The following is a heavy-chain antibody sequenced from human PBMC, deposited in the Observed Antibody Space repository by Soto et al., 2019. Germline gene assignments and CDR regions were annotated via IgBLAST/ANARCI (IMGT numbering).Heavy chain of an antibody. D-gene: IGHD6-13*01. Sequence: PSETLSLTCTVSGGSISSYYWSWIRQPAGKGLEWIGRIYTSGSTNYNPSLKSRVTRSVDTSKNQFSLTLSSVTAADTAVYYCAREGYSSSWYWWFGPGGQGTLVTVSS. J-gene: IGHJ5*02. CDR1: GGSISSYY. CDR3: AREGYSSSWYWWFGP. CDR2: IYTSGST. V-gene: IGHV4-4*07.